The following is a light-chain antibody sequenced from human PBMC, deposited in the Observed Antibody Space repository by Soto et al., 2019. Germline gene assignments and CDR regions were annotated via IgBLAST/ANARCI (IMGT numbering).Light chain of an antibody. CDR1: QNIDNF. CDR3: QQSYTTPYT. Sequence: DIQMTQSPSSLSASVGDRVTITCRTSQNIDNFLNWYQQKPGKAPKLLVYAASSLQSGVPSRFSAGGSGTDFTLTISGLQHEDFATFYCQQSYTTPYTFGQGTKVDIK. J-gene: IGKJ2*01. CDR2: AAS. V-gene: IGKV1-39*01.